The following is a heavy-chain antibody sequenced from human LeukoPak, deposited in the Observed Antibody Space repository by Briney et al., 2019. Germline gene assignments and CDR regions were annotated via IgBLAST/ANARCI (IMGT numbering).Heavy chain of an antibody. Sequence: ASVSVSFTASVYTFTAYYMHWVRRAPGQGLEWMGWINPNSGGTNYAQKFQGRVNMTGDTSIRTAYMELSRLRSDDTAVYYCARDPWGNYYVDIWGQGTMVTVSS. CDR1: VYTFTAYY. CDR2: INPNSGGT. D-gene: IGHD3-10*01. J-gene: IGHJ3*02. V-gene: IGHV1-2*02. CDR3: ARDPWGNYYVDI.